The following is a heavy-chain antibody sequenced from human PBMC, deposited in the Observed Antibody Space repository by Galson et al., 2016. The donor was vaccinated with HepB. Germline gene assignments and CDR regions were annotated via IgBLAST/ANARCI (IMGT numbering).Heavy chain of an antibody. D-gene: IGHD3-22*01. V-gene: IGHV1-69*06. Sequence: SVKVSCKASGGTFSGNAISWVRQAPGQGLEWIGAIIPMIETPQYVQKFQGRVKMTADKSHSTAYLYLSSLKSDDTAVYYCTTGHDSRDYHSSRRAYSAGYFHDWGQGTLVIVSS. CDR3: TTGHDSRDYHSSRRAYSAGYFHD. J-gene: IGHJ1*01. CDR1: GGTFSGNA. CDR2: IIPMIETP.